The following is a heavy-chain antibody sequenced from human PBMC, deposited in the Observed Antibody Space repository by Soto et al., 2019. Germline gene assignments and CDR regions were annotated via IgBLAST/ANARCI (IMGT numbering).Heavy chain of an antibody. CDR3: AKDPVVGTRRAFDI. CDR2: ISGSGGST. V-gene: IGHV3-23*01. CDR1: GFTFSNFA. Sequence: EVQLLESGGGLVQPGGSLRLSCAASGFTFSNFAMNWVRQAPGKGLEWVSAISGSGGSTYYADSVKGRFTISRDNSKNKLYLQRNSLRAEDTAVYYCAKDPVVGTRRAFDIWGQGTMVTVSS. J-gene: IGHJ3*02. D-gene: IGHD1-26*01.